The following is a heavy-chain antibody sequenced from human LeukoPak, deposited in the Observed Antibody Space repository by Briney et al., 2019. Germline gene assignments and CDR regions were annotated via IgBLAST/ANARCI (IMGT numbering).Heavy chain of an antibody. CDR2: MNPNSGNT. CDR1: GGTFSSYD. D-gene: IGHD3-3*01. Sequence: ASVKVSCKASGGTFSSYDINWVRQATGQGLEWMGWMNPNSGNTGYAQKFQGRVTMTRNTSISTAYMELSSLRSEDTAVYYCARGPSYYDFWSGYDLYYFDYWGQGTLVTVSS. CDR3: ARGPSYYDFWSGYDLYYFDY. J-gene: IGHJ4*02. V-gene: IGHV1-8*01.